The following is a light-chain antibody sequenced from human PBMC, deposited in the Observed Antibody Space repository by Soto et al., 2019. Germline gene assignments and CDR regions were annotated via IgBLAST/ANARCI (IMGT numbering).Light chain of an antibody. CDR3: SSYAGSNNFV. CDR2: EVS. J-gene: IGLJ1*01. V-gene: IGLV2-8*01. Sequence: SVLIQPASVSGPPGQSITISCTGASSDVGYSSSVSWYQQHPGKAPKLMIFEVSNRPSGVPHRFSGSKSGNTASLTVSGLQAEDEADYYCSSYAGSNNFVFGTGTKVTVL. CDR1: SSDVGYSSS.